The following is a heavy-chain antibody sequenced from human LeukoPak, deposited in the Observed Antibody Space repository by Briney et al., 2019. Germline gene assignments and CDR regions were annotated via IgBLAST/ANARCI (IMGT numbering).Heavy chain of an antibody. CDR3: ARDRQYYDFWSGPDY. Sequence: ASVKVSCKASGYTFTSYGISWVRQAPGQGLEWMGWISAYNGNTNYAQKLQGRVTMTTDTSTSTAYMELRSLRSDDTAVYYCARDRQYYDFWSGPDYWGQGTLSPSPQ. V-gene: IGHV1-18*01. CDR1: GYTFTSYG. D-gene: IGHD3-3*01. J-gene: IGHJ4*02. CDR2: ISAYNGNT.